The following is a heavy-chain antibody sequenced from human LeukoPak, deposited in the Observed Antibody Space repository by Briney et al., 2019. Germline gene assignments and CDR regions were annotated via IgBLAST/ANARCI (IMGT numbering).Heavy chain of an antibody. V-gene: IGHV1-2*02. D-gene: IGHD1-26*01. CDR2: INPNSGGT. CDR1: GYTFTSYY. J-gene: IGHJ4*02. Sequence: ASVKVSCKASGYTFTSYYMHWVRQAPGQGLEWMGWINPNSGGTNYAQKFQGRVTMTRDTSISTAYMELSRLRSDDTAVYYCARSGSYYLSGTDYWGQGTLVTVSS. CDR3: ARSGSYYLSGTDY.